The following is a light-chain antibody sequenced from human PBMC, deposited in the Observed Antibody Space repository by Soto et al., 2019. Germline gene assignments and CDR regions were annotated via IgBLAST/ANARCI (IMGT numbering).Light chain of an antibody. CDR1: QSVSSSY. Sequence: EIVLTQSPGTLSLSPGERATLSCRASQSVSSSYLAWYQQKLGQAPRLLIYGASSRATGIPDRFSGSGSGTDFTLTISRLEPEDFAVYYCQQYGSSSWTSGQGTKVEIK. V-gene: IGKV3-20*01. CDR2: GAS. J-gene: IGKJ1*01. CDR3: QQYGSSSWT.